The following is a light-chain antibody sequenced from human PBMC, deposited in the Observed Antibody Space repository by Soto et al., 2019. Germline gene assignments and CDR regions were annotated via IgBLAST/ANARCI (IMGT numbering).Light chain of an antibody. J-gene: IGLJ2*01. CDR3: SSYAGSNLVV. V-gene: IGLV2-8*01. CDR1: SSDVGGYNY. Sequence: QSALTQPPSASGSPGQSVTISCTGTSSDVGGYNYVSWYQQHPGKAPKLMIYEVSKRPSGVPDRFSGSKSGNTASLTVSGLLAEDEADYYCSSYAGSNLVVFGGGIKLTVL. CDR2: EVS.